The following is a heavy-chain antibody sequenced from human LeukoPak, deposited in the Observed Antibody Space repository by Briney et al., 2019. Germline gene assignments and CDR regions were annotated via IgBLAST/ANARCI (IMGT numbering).Heavy chain of an antibody. CDR1: GGSISSGSYY. J-gene: IGHJ6*03. Sequence: SGTLSLTCTVCGGSISSGSYYWSWTRQPAGKGLEWIGRIYTGVSTNCNPSLKSPVTISVDTSTNQFSLKLSSVTAADTAVYYCARRPYYYGSGSYYSYYMDVWGKGTTVTVSS. D-gene: IGHD3-10*01. CDR2: IYTGVST. CDR3: ARRPYYYGSGSYYSYYMDV. V-gene: IGHV4-61*02.